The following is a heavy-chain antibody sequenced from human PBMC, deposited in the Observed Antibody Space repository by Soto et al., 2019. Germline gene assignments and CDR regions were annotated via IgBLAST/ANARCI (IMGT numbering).Heavy chain of an antibody. CDR2: ISGSGGST. D-gene: IGHD6-13*01. CDR1: GFTFSSYA. J-gene: IGHJ5*02. V-gene: IGHV3-23*01. CDR3: AKELTDSSRWEYNWFDP. Sequence: EVQLLESGGGLVQPGGSLRLSCAASGFTFSSYAMSWVRQAPGKGLEWVSAISGSGGSTYYADSVKGRFTISRDNSKNTLYLQMNSQRAEDTAVYYCAKELTDSSRWEYNWFDPWGQGTLVTVSS.